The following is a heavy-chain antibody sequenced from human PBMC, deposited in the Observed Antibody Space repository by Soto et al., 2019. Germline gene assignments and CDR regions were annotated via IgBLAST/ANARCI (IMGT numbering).Heavy chain of an antibody. J-gene: IGHJ4*02. V-gene: IGHV3-23*01. CDR2: ISGRAGST. D-gene: IGHD6-19*01. Sequence: EVQLLESGGGLVQPGGSLRLSCAASGFSLYSYAMSWVRQAPGKGLEWVSVISGRAGSTYYADSVKGRFTISRDNSKNTLYLQMNSLRAEDTALYYCAKIGLGIFDYWGQGTLVTVSS. CDR1: GFSLYSYA. CDR3: AKIGLGIFDY.